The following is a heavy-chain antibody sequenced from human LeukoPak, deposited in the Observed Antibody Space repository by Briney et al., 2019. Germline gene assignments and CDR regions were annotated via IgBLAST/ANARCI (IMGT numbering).Heavy chain of an antibody. CDR2: IDPNSGGT. CDR3: TRDLTISGPIGI. D-gene: IGHD3-9*01. Sequence: GASLKVSCKASGYTFTGYAMHWVRQTPRQRLEWVGRIDPNSGGTNYAQDFQGRATITRDTSINTAYMELSRLRSDDTAKYYCTRDLTISGPIGIWGQGTLVTVSA. CDR1: GYTFTGYA. V-gene: IGHV1-2*06. J-gene: IGHJ4*02.